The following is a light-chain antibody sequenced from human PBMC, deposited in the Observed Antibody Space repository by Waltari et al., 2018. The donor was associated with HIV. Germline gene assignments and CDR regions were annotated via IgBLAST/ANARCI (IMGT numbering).Light chain of an antibody. J-gene: IGLJ3*02. CDR1: RSDIGSYKF. V-gene: IGLV2-23*02. CDR3: CSYAGDNTWV. Sequence: QSALTQPAPASGSPGQSITISCTGTRSDIGSYKFVSWYRQHPGTAPTLMVYDVSKRPSGVSSRFSGSKSANTASLAISGLQAEDEADYYGCSYAGDNTWVFGGGTKVTVL. CDR2: DVS.